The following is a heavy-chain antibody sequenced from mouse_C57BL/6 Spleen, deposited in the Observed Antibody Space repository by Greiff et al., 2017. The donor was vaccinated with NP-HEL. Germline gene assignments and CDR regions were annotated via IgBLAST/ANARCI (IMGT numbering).Heavy chain of an antibody. Sequence: QVQLQQSGAELVKPGASVKMSCKASGYTFTTYPIEWMKQNHGKSLEWIGNFHPYNDDTKYNEKFKGKATLTVDKSSSTVYLELSRLTSDDAAVYDRERRGDYDAFDYWGQGTTLTVSS. V-gene: IGHV1-47*01. D-gene: IGHD2-4*01. CDR2: FHPYNDDT. CDR3: ERRGDYDAFDY. J-gene: IGHJ2*01. CDR1: GYTFTTYP.